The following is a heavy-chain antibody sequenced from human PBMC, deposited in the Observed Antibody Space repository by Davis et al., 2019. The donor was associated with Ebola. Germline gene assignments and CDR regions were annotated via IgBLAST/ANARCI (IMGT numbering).Heavy chain of an antibody. J-gene: IGHJ4*02. Sequence: AASVKVSCKTSGYTFTEYPIQWVRQVPGQRLEWMGYINVGNGNTKSAQMFQGRVTISRDASASTVYMELSNLTSEDTAVYYCARDRHWGHLDYWGQGTLVTVFS. CDR1: GYTFTEYP. D-gene: IGHD7-27*01. V-gene: IGHV1-3*01. CDR2: INVGNGNT. CDR3: ARDRHWGHLDY.